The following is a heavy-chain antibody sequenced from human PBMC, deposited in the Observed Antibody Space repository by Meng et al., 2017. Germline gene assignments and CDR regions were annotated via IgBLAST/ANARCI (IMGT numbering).Heavy chain of an antibody. D-gene: IGHD6-13*01. Sequence: LTGAASGFTFSSYAMSWVRQAPGKGLEWVSAISGSGGSTYYADSVKGRFTISRDNSKNTLYLQMNSLRAEDTAVYYCAKGAYSSSWYYFDYWGQGTLVTVSS. V-gene: IGHV3-23*01. CDR1: GFTFSSYA. CDR3: AKGAYSSSWYYFDY. CDR2: ISGSGGST. J-gene: IGHJ4*02.